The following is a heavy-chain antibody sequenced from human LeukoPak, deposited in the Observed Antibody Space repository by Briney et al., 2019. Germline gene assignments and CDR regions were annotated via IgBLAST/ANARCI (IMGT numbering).Heavy chain of an antibody. V-gene: IGHV1-8*01. CDR3: ASHRLVATTIRSEYGMDV. J-gene: IGHJ6*02. Sequence: ASVKVSCKASGYTFTSYDINWVRQATGQGLEWMGWMNPNSGNTGYAQKFQGRVTMTRNTSISTAYMELSSLRSEDTAVYYCASHRLVATTIRSEYGMDVWGQGTTVTVSS. D-gene: IGHD5-12*01. CDR2: MNPNSGNT. CDR1: GYTFTSYD.